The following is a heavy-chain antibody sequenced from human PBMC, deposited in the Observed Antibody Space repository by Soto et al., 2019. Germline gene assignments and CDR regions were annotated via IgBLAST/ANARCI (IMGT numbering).Heavy chain of an antibody. CDR2: MSSSGVTV. CDR3: ARNTISEAGADYYGLDV. CDR1: GFTFSDYY. Sequence: GGSLRLSCAGSGFTFSDYYTSWIRQAPGQGLEWVSYMSSSGVTVFYADPVKGRFTISRDNAKNSLYLQMYSLRAEDSAVYYCARNTISEAGADYYGLDVSGQGTTVTVYS. D-gene: IGHD6-13*01. V-gene: IGHV3-11*01. J-gene: IGHJ6*02.